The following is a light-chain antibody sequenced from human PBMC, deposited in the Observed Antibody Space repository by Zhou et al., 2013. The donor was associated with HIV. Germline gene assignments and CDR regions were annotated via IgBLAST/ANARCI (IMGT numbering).Light chain of an antibody. Sequence: EILMTQSPVTLSVSPGERATLSCRASQSVDTYLAWYQQKPGQAPRLLIYDASTRATGVPVRFSGSGSGTEFTLTITSLQSEDVAVYYCQQYNNWPRMAFGPGTKVDIK. CDR2: DAS. V-gene: IGKV3-15*01. CDR1: QSVDTY. J-gene: IGKJ3*01. CDR3: QQYNNWPRMA.